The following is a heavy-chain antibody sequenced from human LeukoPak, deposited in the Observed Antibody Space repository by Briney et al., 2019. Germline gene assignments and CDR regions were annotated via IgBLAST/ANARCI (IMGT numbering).Heavy chain of an antibody. CDR1: GGSFSGYY. J-gene: IGHJ3*02. Sequence: SETLSLTCAVYGGSFSGYYWSWIRQPPGKGLEWIGEINHSGSTNYNPSLKSRVTISVDTSKNQFSLKLSSVTAADTAVYYCARVYGSSYDFRGAFDSWGQGTMVTVSS. CDR3: ARVYGSSYDFRGAFDS. D-gene: IGHD5-12*01. V-gene: IGHV4-34*01. CDR2: INHSGST.